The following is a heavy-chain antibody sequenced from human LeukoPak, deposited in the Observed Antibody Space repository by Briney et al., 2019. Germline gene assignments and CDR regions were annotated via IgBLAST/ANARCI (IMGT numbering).Heavy chain of an antibody. Sequence: GGSLRLSCAASGFTFSSYSMNWVRQAPGKGLEWVSSISSSSSYIYYADSVKGRFTISRDNAKNSLYLQMNSLRAEDTAVYYCARDTRSKTSWHYYDSSGYYFDYWGQGTLVTVSS. J-gene: IGHJ4*02. CDR3: ARDTRSKTSWHYYDSSGYYFDY. CDR2: ISSSSSYI. D-gene: IGHD3-22*01. CDR1: GFTFSSYS. V-gene: IGHV3-21*01.